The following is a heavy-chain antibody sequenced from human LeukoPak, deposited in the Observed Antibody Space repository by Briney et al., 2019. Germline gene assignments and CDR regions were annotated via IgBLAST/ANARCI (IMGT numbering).Heavy chain of an antibody. CDR3: ARDLTNTAMVKALDY. Sequence: PGGSLRLSCAASGFTFSSYWMHWVRHAPGKGLVWVSRINSDGSSTSYADSVKGRFTISRDNAKNTLYLQMNSLRAEDTAVYYCARDLTNTAMVKALDYWGQGTPVTVSS. CDR1: GFTFSSYW. CDR2: INSDGSST. J-gene: IGHJ4*02. D-gene: IGHD5-18*01. V-gene: IGHV3-74*01.